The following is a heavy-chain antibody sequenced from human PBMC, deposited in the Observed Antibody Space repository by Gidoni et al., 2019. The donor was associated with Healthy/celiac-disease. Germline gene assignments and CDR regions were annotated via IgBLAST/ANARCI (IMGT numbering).Heavy chain of an antibody. CDR2: ISYDGSNK. V-gene: IGHV3-30-3*01. CDR3: ARDRGATVTRYLFDY. CDR1: GFPFSSYA. D-gene: IGHD4-17*01. J-gene: IGHJ4*02. Sequence: QVQLVESGGGVVQPGGSLSVSCAASGFPFSSYAMHWVRQAPGQGLECVAVISYDGSNKYYADSVKGRFTISRDNSKNTLYLQMNSLRAEDTAVYYCARDRGATVTRYLFDYWGQGTLVTVSS.